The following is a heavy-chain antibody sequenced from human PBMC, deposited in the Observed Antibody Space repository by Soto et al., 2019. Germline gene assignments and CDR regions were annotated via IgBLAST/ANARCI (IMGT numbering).Heavy chain of an antibody. V-gene: IGHV1-69*06. CDR3: ARGPNWGSRFDS. J-gene: IGHJ4*02. CDR2: LIPLFGTT. D-gene: IGHD7-27*01. Sequence: QVQLVQSGAEVKKPGSSVKVSCEASGGTFSGHAISWVRQAPGQGPEWMGGLIPLFGTTQHAQNFQDRLTITADKSTSTAYMELTSLRFEDTAIYSCARGPNWGSRFDSWGQGTLVTVSS. CDR1: GGTFSGHA.